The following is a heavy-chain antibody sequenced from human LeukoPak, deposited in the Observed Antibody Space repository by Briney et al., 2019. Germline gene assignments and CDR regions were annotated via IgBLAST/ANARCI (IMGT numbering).Heavy chain of an antibody. Sequence: PGGSLRLSCAASGXXXXTXXXXXXXXXPXXXXXXXXXISSSSSIISYADSVKGRITISRDNAKNSLYLQMNSLRAEDTAVYYCGRERSGYSEYHVMDVWGQGTTVTVSS. V-gene: IGHV3-48*01. CDR2: ISSSSSII. CDR3: GRERSGYSEYHVMDV. CDR1: GXXXXTXX. J-gene: IGHJ6*02. D-gene: IGHD5-18*01.